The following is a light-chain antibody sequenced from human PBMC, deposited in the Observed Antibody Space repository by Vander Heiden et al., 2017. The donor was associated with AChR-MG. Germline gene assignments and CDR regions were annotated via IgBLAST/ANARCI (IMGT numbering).Light chain of an antibody. V-gene: IGKV1-39*01. J-gene: IGKJ1*01. CDR2: AAS. Sequence: DIKVTQSPSSLSGSLGDSITITCRTSQTVTTYLNWYQQKPGQAPKLLIAAASTLQDGVPSRFSGSGYGTEFTLTISSLQPEDFATYSCQQGYTTPWTFGQGTKVDIK. CDR3: QQGYTTPWT. CDR1: QTVTTY.